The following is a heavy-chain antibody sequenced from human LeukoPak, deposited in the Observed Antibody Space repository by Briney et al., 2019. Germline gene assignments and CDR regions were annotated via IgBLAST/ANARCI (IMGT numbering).Heavy chain of an antibody. Sequence: PGGSLRLSCAASGFTFSSYSMNWVRQAPGKGLEWVSSISSSSSYIYYADSVKGRFTISRDNAKNSLYLQMNSLRAEDTAVYYCARGRRSFGVVIVYWGQGTLVTVSS. CDR1: GFTFSSYS. V-gene: IGHV3-21*01. CDR3: ARGRRSFGVVIVY. CDR2: ISSSSSYI. J-gene: IGHJ4*02. D-gene: IGHD3-3*01.